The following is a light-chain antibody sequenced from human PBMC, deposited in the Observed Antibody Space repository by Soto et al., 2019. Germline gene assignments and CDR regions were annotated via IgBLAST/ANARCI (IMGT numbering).Light chain of an antibody. CDR2: VAS. J-gene: IGKJ3*01. Sequence: EIVMTQSPATLSVSPGESATLSCRASQSVSSNLAWHQQKPGQAPRLLMYVASTRATGISARFSGRGSGTEFTLTISSLQPEDCATYYCQQNHNTPSTFGQGTRVDIK. CDR3: QQNHNTPST. CDR1: QSVSSN. V-gene: IGKV3-15*01.